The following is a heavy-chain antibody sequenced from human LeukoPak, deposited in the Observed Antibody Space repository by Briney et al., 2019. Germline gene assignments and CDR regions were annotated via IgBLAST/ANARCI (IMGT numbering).Heavy chain of an antibody. V-gene: IGHV3-7*03. CDR1: GFTFSSYW. CDR3: AKALMGATGAFDI. J-gene: IGHJ3*02. CDR2: IKQDGSEK. D-gene: IGHD1-26*01. Sequence: GGSLRLSCAASGFTFSSYWMSWVRQAPGKGLEWVANIKQDGSEKYYVDSVKGRFTISRDNSKNTLYLQMNSLRAEDTAVYYCAKALMGATGAFDIWGQGTMVTVSS.